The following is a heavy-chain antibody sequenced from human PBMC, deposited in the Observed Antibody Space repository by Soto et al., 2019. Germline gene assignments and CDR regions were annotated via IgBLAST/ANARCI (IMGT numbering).Heavy chain of an antibody. J-gene: IGHJ1*01. D-gene: IGHD3-10*01. CDR2: IYYSGST. V-gene: IGHV4-59*01. Sequence: XXTLSLPCTVSGGSISSYYWRWILQPPGKGLEWIGYIYYSGSTNYNPSLKSRVAISVDTSKNQFSLKLSSVTDADTAVYYCASKNYYGSGSKFQHWGQGTLVTVSS. CDR1: GGSISSYY. CDR3: ASKNYYGSGSKFQH.